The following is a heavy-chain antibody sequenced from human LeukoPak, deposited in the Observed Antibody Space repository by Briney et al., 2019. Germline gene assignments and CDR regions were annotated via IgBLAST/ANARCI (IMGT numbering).Heavy chain of an antibody. CDR3: ARGAYEGGFFDF. Sequence: QPGGSLRLSCAASGFSVSSNYMSWVRQTPGKGLEWVSVIYSGGSSKYADSVKGRFTLSSDNSKNTVYLQMNSLTAEDTAVYHCARGAYEGGFFDFWGQGTQVTVSS. CDR1: GFSVSSNY. CDR2: IYSGGSS. J-gene: IGHJ4*02. V-gene: IGHV3-53*01. D-gene: IGHD2-21*01.